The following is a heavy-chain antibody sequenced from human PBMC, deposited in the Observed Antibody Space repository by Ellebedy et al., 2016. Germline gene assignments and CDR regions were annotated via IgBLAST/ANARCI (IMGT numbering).Heavy chain of an antibody. CDR2: INHSGST. D-gene: IGHD3-3*01. J-gene: IGHJ6*03. CDR1: GGSFSGYY. V-gene: IGHV4-34*01. Sequence: SETLSLXXAVYGGSFSGYYWSWIRQPPGKGLEWIGEINHSGSTNYNPSLKSRVTISVDTSKNQFSLKLSSVTAADTAVYYCARTGPPHYDFWSGYQNYYYYMDVWGKGTTVTVSS. CDR3: ARTGPPHYDFWSGYQNYYYYMDV.